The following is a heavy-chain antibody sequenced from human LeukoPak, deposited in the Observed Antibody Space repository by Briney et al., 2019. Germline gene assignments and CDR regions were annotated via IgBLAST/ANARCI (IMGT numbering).Heavy chain of an antibody. CDR1: GFNFDSYT. V-gene: IGHV3-21*01. CDR3: ARFLTVAVVPQRVDC. Sequence: GGSLRLSCAASGFNFDSYTMTWVRQAPGKGLEWVSSISSGSGHIYYADSMKGRFTISRDNAKSSLYLQMNSLRAEDTAVYYCARFLTVAVVPQRVDCWGQGTLVTVSS. CDR2: ISSGSGHI. J-gene: IGHJ4*02. D-gene: IGHD6-19*01.